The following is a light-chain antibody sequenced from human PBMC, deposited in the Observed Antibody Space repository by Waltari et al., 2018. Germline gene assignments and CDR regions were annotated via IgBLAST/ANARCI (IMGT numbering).Light chain of an antibody. V-gene: IGLV3-1*01. Sequence: SYELTQPPSVSVSPGQTASITCSGDILGNKYASWYQQKPGQSPLFFIYQDTSRPWEIPERFSGSKSGNAATLTIGGTQAMDEADYYCQALGTGAWVFGGGTKLTVL. CDR3: QALGTGAWV. CDR2: QDT. CDR1: ILGNKY. J-gene: IGLJ3*02.